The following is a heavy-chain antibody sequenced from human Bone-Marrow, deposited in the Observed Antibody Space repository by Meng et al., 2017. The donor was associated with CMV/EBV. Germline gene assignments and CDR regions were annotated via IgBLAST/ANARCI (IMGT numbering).Heavy chain of an antibody. V-gene: IGHV3-11*04. Sequence: GESLKISCATSGFTFSDYYMNWIRQAPGKGLEWVSYISQDSSNTLYADSVKGRFTVSRDNAKNSLYLQMNSLRAEDTAVYYCAREQRREYGVPDYCGQGTLVTVSS. CDR3: AREQRREYGVPDY. CDR1: GFTFSDYY. J-gene: IGHJ4*02. D-gene: IGHD3-10*01. CDR2: ISQDSSNT.